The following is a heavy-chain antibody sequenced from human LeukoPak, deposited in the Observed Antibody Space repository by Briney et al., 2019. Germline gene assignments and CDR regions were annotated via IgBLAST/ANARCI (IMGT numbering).Heavy chain of an antibody. V-gene: IGHV4-30-4*01. D-gene: IGHD1-1*01. CDR3: ARDTRWNYPGMDV. Sequence: PSETLSLTCTVSGDSISSGDYYWSWIRQPPGKGLEWIGYIYYSGNTYYNPSLKSRVTISVDTSKNQFSLKLSSVTAADTAVYYCARDTRWNYPGMDVWGQGTTVTVSS. CDR2: IYYSGNT. J-gene: IGHJ6*02. CDR1: GDSISSGDYY.